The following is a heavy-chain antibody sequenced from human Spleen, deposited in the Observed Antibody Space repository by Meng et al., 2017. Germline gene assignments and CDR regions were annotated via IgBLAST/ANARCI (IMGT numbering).Heavy chain of an antibody. CDR2: NNADKGNA. Sequence: VQVGQCVAEAKKPGPVVKVSCKASGYSFPSFALRWVRQGAGQRLEWRRGNNADKGNANYTLTFQGRVIMTRDTSASTSNMEWISLISEETAVYYCAREGPLGPSGGYWDYWGQGTLVTASS. D-gene: IGHD1-26*01. CDR3: AREGPLGPSGGYWDY. V-gene: IGHV1-3*01. J-gene: IGHJ4*02. CDR1: GYSFPSFA.